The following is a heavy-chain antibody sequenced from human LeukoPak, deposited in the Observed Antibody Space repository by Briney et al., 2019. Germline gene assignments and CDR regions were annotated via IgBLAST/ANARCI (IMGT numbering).Heavy chain of an antibody. V-gene: IGHV1-2*02. CDR2: INPNSGGT. J-gene: IGHJ5*02. D-gene: IGHD2-2*02. CDR1: GYTFTGYY. Sequence: GASVKVSCKASGYTFTGYYMHWLRQAPGQGLEWMGWINPNSGGTNHAQKLQGRVTITTYTAISTTYKGLSRLRSDDTAVSYCARDGSYRSSTSCYNGWFDPWGQGTLVTVSS. CDR3: ARDGSYRSSTSCYNGWFDP.